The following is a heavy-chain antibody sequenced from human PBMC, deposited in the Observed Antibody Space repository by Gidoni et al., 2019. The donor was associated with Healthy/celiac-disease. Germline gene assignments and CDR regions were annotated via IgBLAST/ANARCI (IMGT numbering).Heavy chain of an antibody. CDR3: ARVVGSSGYYPYYFDY. J-gene: IGHJ4*02. V-gene: IGHV4-34*01. Sequence: QVQLQQWGAGLLKPSETLSLTCAVYGGSFSGYYWSWIRQPPGKGLEWIGEINHSGSTNYNTSLKSRVTISVDTSKNQFSLKLSSVTAADTAVYYCARVVGSSGYYPYYFDYWGQGTLVTVSS. D-gene: IGHD3-22*01. CDR1: GGSFSGYY. CDR2: INHSGST.